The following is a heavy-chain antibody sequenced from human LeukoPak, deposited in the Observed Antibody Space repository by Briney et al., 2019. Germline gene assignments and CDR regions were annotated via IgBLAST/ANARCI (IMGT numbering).Heavy chain of an antibody. CDR3: ARALTPGIYSGYDV. CDR1: GFTFSSYE. Sequence: GGSLRLSCAASGFTFSSYEMNWVRQAPGKGLEWVSYISSSGSTIYYADSVKGRFTISRDNAKNSLYLQMNSLRAEDTAVYYCARALTPGIYSGYDVWGQGTLVTVSS. D-gene: IGHD5-12*01. V-gene: IGHV3-48*03. J-gene: IGHJ4*02. CDR2: ISSSGSTI.